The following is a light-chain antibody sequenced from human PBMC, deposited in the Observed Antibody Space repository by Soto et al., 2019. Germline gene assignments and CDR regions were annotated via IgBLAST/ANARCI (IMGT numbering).Light chain of an antibody. CDR3: AAWDDSLSGV. CDR2: ANN. CDR1: SSNIGNNY. Sequence: QSVLTQPPSASGTPGQRVTISCTGSSSNIGNNYVYWYQQFPGTAPKLVIYANNRRPSGVPERFSASKSGTSASLAISGLRSEDEADYYWAAWDDSLSGVFGRGTKVTVL. V-gene: IGLV1-47*02. J-gene: IGLJ2*01.